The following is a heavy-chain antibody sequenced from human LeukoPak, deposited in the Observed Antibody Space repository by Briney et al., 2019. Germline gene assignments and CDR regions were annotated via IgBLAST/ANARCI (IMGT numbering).Heavy chain of an antibody. D-gene: IGHD3-22*01. J-gene: IGHJ4*02. CDR3: ARRNPYYYDNNGPRFDY. CDR2: IYYSGST. V-gene: IGHV4-61*01. Sequence: SETVALTCTVSGGSINSGNKYWSWIRQHPGKGLEWIGYIYYSGSTNYNPSLKSRVTISVDTSKNQFSLKLSSVTAADTAVYYCARRNPYYYDNNGPRFDYWGQGPLVTVSS. CDR1: GGSINSGNKY.